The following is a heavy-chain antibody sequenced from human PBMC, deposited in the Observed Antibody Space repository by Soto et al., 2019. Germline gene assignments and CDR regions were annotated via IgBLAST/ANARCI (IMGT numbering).Heavy chain of an antibody. J-gene: IGHJ5*02. CDR1: GFTFSNYA. CDR3: VRVATWSYDRFDH. Sequence: PGGSLRLSCAASGFTFSNYAMSWVRQAPGKGLEWVSAISSSGDSPYYADSVKGRFTVSRDNAKNTLFLQMNSLRAEDSAVYYCVRVATWSYDRFDHWGQGTLVTVPS. CDR2: ISSSGDSP. D-gene: IGHD1-26*01. V-gene: IGHV3-23*01.